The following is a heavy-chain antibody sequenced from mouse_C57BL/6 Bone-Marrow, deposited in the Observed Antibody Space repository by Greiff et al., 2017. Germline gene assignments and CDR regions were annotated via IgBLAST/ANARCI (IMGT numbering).Heavy chain of an antibody. CDR2: INPNYGTT. CDR3: ARGYDYDYAMDY. J-gene: IGHJ4*01. D-gene: IGHD2-4*01. Sequence: EVQLQQSGPELVKPGASVKISCKASGYSFTDYNMNWVKQSHGKSLEWIGVINPNYGTTSYNQKFKGKATLTVDPSSSTAYMQLNSLTSEDSAVYYGARGYDYDYAMDYGGQGTSVTVSS. V-gene: IGHV1-39*01. CDR1: GYSFTDYN.